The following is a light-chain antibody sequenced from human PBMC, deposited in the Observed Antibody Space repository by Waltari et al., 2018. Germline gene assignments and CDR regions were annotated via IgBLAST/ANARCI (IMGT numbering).Light chain of an antibody. CDR1: RNVSPW. J-gene: IGKJ1*01. CDR2: QTS. Sequence: TQMTQSPATLSAFVGDRVTISCRASRNVSPWLAWHQQKPGKAPKLLIYQTSILESGVPSRFSGSGSGTEFTLTISSLQPEDFATYYCLQYNGEPRTFGQGTKVEV. CDR3: LQYNGEPRT. V-gene: IGKV1-5*03.